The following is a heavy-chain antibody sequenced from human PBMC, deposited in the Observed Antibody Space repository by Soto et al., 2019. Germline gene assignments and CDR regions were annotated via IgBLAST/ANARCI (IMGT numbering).Heavy chain of an antibody. J-gene: IGHJ4*02. Sequence: SLRLSCVASGFTFSTYAMNWVRQAPGKGLEWVSTISGGGGSTYYADSVGGRFTISRDNSKNTLYLQMNSLRAEDTAVYYCAKDYDFWSGPNVDYFDYWGQGTLVTVSS. D-gene: IGHD3-3*01. CDR2: ISGGGGST. CDR3: AKDYDFWSGPNVDYFDY. V-gene: IGHV3-23*01. CDR1: GFTFSTYA.